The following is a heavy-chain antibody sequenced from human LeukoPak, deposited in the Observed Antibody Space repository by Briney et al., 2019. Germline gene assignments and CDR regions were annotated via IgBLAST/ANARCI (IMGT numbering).Heavy chain of an antibody. Sequence: SETLSLTCTVSGGXVSRGGYYWNWTRQHPGKGLEWIGFTSYSEGTYYNPSLMSRITISVDRSQNQFSLKMRDVTAADTAVYFCATADWESFYFDSWGQGALVAVSS. CDR1: GGXVSRGGYY. CDR2: TSYSEGT. V-gene: IGHV4-31*03. D-gene: IGHD1-26*01. CDR3: ATADWESFYFDS. J-gene: IGHJ4*02.